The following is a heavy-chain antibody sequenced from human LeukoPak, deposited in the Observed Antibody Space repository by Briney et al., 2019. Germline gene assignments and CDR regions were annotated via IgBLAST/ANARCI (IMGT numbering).Heavy chain of an antibody. V-gene: IGHV4-39*01. CDR3: AKSGGYGLIDY. J-gene: IGHJ4*01. CDR2: IYYSEGT. D-gene: IGHD1-26*01. CDR1: GVSISSSSYY. Sequence: SETLSLTCTVSGVSISSSSYYWGWIRQPPGKGLEWIGSIYYSEGTYYNSSLKSRVTISVDTSKNQVSLKLNSVTAADSAMYYCAKSGGYGLIDYWGQGTLVTVSS.